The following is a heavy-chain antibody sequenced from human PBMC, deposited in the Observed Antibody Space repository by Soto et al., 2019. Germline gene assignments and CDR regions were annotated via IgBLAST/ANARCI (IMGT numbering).Heavy chain of an antibody. D-gene: IGHD6-6*01. J-gene: IGHJ4*02. CDR1: GDSVNSAY. CDR3: ARTDAYNSSFFDS. Sequence: QVQLQEMGPGLVKPSQTLTIACTVSGDSVNSAYWSWIRQLPGKGLEWMGNIHHTGRTFYNPSLMSRLAISIDTSKPLFSLKMRSITAADTAVYYCARTDAYNSSFFDSWGQGAVVTVSS. V-gene: IGHV4-30-4*01. CDR2: IHHTGRT.